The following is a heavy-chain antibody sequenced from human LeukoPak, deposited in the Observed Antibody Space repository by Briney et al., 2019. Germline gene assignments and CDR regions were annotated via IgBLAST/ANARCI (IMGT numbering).Heavy chain of an antibody. CDR1: GGSISSYY. J-gene: IGHJ3*02. D-gene: IGHD6-6*01. CDR2: IHYSWST. Sequence: PSETLALTCTVSGGSISSYYWSWIRQPPGKGLEWIGYIHYSWSTNHNPSLKSRVTISVDMSKNQFSLKLSSVTAADTAVYYCARESITARRGAFDIWGQGTMVTVSS. V-gene: IGHV4-59*12. CDR3: ARESITARRGAFDI.